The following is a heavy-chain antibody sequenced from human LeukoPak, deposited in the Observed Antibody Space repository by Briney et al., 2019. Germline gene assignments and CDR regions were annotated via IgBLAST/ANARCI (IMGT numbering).Heavy chain of an antibody. CDR3: ARGGYCSGGSCYTMYYFDY. CDR1: GFTFSDYY. J-gene: IGHJ4*02. D-gene: IGHD2-15*01. Sequence: GSLRLSCAVSGFTFSDYYMSWIRQPPGKGLEWIGEINHSGSTNYNPSLKSRVTISVDTSKNQFSLKLSSVTAADTAVYYCARGGYCSGGSCYTMYYFDYWGQGTLVTVSS. V-gene: IGHV4-34*01. CDR2: INHSGST.